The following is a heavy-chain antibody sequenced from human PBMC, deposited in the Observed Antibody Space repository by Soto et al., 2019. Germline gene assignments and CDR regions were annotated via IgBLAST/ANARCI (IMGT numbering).Heavy chain of an antibody. CDR3: AKDRATIFGVVWKYGLDV. V-gene: IGHV3-23*01. D-gene: IGHD3-3*01. J-gene: IGHJ6*02. CDR1: GFTFRSYA. Sequence: EGQLLESGGGLVQPGGSLRLSCVASGFTFRSYAMAWVRQAPGKGLEWVSGISESGGKTNYAESVRGRFSISRDNSRNTLSLLMNNVTAEDTAIYYCAKDRATIFGVVWKYGLDVWGQGTTVRVSS. CDR2: ISESGGKT.